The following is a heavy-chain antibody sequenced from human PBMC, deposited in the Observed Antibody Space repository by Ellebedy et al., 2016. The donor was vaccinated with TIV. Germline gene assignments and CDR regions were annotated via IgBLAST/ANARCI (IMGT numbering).Heavy chain of an antibody. Sequence: GESLKISCAASGFTFSPYAMAWVRQAPGKGLEWVSGIVGSGAQKYADSVKGRFTISRDNSKDTLYLQMNSLKTEDTAIYYCYEGPPVAGTSGDSWGQGTLVTVSS. D-gene: IGHD6-19*01. J-gene: IGHJ4*02. CDR3: YEGPPVAGTSGDS. V-gene: IGHV3-23*01. CDR2: IVGSGA. CDR1: GFTFSPYA.